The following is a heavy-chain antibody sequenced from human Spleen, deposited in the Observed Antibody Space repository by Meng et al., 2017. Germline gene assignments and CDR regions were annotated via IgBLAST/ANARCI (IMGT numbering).Heavy chain of an antibody. D-gene: IGHD2-21*01. V-gene: IGHV3-74*01. CDR1: GFTVSSFW. CDR2: MNEDGTTI. J-gene: IGHJ4*02. Sequence: VQLVESGGGVVQPGRSLRLSCAASGFTVSSFWMHWVRQPPGKGLVWVSRMNEDGTTINYADSVQGRFTISRDSARNTLYLQMNTLRVEDTAIYYCVRDFGGNSDYWGQGTLVTVSS. CDR3: VRDFGGNSDY.